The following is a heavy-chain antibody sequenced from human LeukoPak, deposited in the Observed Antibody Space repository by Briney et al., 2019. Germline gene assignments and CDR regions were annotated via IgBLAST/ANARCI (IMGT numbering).Heavy chain of an antibody. CDR1: GLTFSTCG. Sequence: PGRSLRLSCAASGLTFSTCGMHWVRQAPGKGLEWVAAIWYDGRNEYYADSVKGRFTISRDNSKSTLYLQMNSLAAEDTAVYYCARDQNWQQQLVGKDYFDYWGQGTLVTVSS. CDR3: ARDQNWQQQLVGKDYFDY. V-gene: IGHV3-33*01. D-gene: IGHD6-13*01. J-gene: IGHJ4*02. CDR2: IWYDGRNE.